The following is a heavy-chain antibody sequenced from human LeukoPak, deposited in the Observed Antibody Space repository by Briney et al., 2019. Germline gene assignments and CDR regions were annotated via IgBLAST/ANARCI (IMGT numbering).Heavy chain of an antibody. CDR2: ICGSGGCT. CDR3: AKTTVGYSSGRYPGWPADC. V-gene: IGHV3-23*01. CDR1: GFIFNTYA. D-gene: IGHD6-19*01. Sequence: GGSLRLSCEASGFIFNTYAIYWVRQAPGKGLEWVSGICGSGGCTYYADSVKGRFTISRDNSKNTVYLHMNSLTADDTAVYYCAKTTVGYSSGRYPGWPADCWGQGALVTVSS. J-gene: IGHJ4*02.